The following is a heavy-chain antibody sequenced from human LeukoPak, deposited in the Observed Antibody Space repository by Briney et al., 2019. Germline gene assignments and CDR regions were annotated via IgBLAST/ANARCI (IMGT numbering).Heavy chain of an antibody. D-gene: IGHD6-6*01. J-gene: IGHJ3*02. Sequence: GGSLRLSCAASGFTFRSYSMHWVRQAPGKGLEWVSYISSSSSPTTISYANSVKGRFTISRDNAKNSLFLQMDSLRADDTAVYYCGRDWQTSHAFDIWGQGTMVTVSS. V-gene: IGHV3-48*01. CDR2: ISSSSSPTTI. CDR1: GFTFRSYS. CDR3: GRDWQTSHAFDI.